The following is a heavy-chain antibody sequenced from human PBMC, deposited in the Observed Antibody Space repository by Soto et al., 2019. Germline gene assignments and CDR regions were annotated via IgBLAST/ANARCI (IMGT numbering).Heavy chain of an antibody. CDR3: ATPGGTDTGGYYYFDY. J-gene: IGHJ4*02. Sequence: ASVKVSCKASGYTFTGYYIHGVRQAPGRGPEWMGWINPKSGGKKYAPKFQGRVTLTTDTSISTAYMELSRLTSDYTAVYYCATPGGTDTGGYYYFDYSAQRTLVTFCS. V-gene: IGHV1-2*02. CDR2: INPKSGGK. D-gene: IGHD2-8*02. CDR1: GYTFTGYY.